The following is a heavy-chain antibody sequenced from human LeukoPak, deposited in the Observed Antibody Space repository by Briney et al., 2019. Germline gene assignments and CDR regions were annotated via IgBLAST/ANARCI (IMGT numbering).Heavy chain of an antibody. J-gene: IGHJ4*02. CDR1: GGSISSGYW. V-gene: IGHV4-4*02. D-gene: IGHD2-15*01. CDR2: IIDSGST. Sequence: NPSETLSLTCAVSGGSISSGYWWSWFRQPPMKGLEWIGEIIDSGSTNYNPSLKGRITISLDKTKNQFSLNVNSVTAADTAVYYCATYGPTSGGYTFEYWGQGILVTVSS. CDR3: ATYGPTSGGYTFEY.